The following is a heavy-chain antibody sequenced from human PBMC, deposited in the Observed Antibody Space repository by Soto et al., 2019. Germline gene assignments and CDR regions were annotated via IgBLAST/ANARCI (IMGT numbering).Heavy chain of an antibody. CDR2: IYYSGST. CDR1: GGSISSGGYY. J-gene: IGHJ5*02. Sequence: ETLSLTCTVSGGSISSGGYYWNWIRQHPGKGLEWIGYIYYSGSTNYNPSLKSRVTISLDTSKNQFSLKLSSVTAADTAVYYCARERAHCSSTSCYPWFDPWGQGTLVTVSS. D-gene: IGHD2-2*01. V-gene: IGHV4-61*08. CDR3: ARERAHCSSTSCYPWFDP.